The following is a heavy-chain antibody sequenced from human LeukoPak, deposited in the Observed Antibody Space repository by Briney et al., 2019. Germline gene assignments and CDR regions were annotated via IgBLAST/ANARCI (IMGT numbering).Heavy chain of an antibody. CDR2: ISGSGTTI. J-gene: IGHJ3*02. CDR1: GFTFSDYY. Sequence: PGGSLRLSCAASGFTFSDYYMTWIRQAPGKGLEWVSYISGSGTTIYYADSVKGRFTISRDNSKNTLYLQMNSLRAEDAAVYYCAKEGDFWSGPEAFDIWGQGTMVTVSS. CDR3: AKEGDFWSGPEAFDI. D-gene: IGHD3-3*01. V-gene: IGHV3-11*04.